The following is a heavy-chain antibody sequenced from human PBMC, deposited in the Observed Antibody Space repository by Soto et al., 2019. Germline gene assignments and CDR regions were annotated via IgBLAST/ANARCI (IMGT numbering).Heavy chain of an antibody. D-gene: IGHD6-13*01. CDR1: GGTFSNYA. Sequence: VQLVQSGAEVRKPGSSVKVSCKASGGTFSNYAIHCVRQAPGHGLEWMGGIVPMFGPAKYAQKLRGRVTITADDSTSTAHMELTSLRSEDTAIYYCARPSYSSSWLPNLDFWGQGTLVTVSS. CDR2: IVPMFGPA. CDR3: ARPSYSSSWLPNLDF. J-gene: IGHJ4*02. V-gene: IGHV1-69*01.